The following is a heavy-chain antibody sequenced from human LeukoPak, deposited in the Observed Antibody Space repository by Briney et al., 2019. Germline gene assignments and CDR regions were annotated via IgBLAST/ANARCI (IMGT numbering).Heavy chain of an antibody. D-gene: IGHD6-13*01. CDR1: GFTFSSYA. CDR3: AKAIESGYSSSWWFFQH. J-gene: IGHJ1*01. Sequence: GGSLRLSCAASGFTFSSYAMSWVRQAPGKGLEWVSAISGSGGSTYYAGSVKGRFTISRDNSKNTLYLQMNSLRAEDTAVYYCAKAIESGYSSSWWFFQHWGQGTLVTVSS. V-gene: IGHV3-23*01. CDR2: ISGSGGST.